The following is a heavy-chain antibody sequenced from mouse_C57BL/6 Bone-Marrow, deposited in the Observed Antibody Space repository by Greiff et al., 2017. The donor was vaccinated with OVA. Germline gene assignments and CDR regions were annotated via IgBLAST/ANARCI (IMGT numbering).Heavy chain of an antibody. Sequence: EVQLVESGPGLVKPSQSLSLTCSVTGYSITSGYYWNWIRQFPGNKLEWMGYISYDGSNNYNPSLKNRISITRDTSKNQFFLKLNSVTTEDTATYYCASYYYYGRRRGWFAYWGQGTLVTVSA. V-gene: IGHV3-6*01. J-gene: IGHJ3*01. CDR3: ASYYYYGRRRGWFAY. CDR1: GYSITSGYY. CDR2: ISYDGSN. D-gene: IGHD1-1*01.